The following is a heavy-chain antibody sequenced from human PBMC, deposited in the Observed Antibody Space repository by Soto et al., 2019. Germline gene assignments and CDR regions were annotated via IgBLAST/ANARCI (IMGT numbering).Heavy chain of an antibody. CDR1: GYTFTSHG. Sequence: HVQLVQSGGEVKKPGASVKVSCKASGYTFTSHGFSWVRQAPGQGLEWMGWISTYNGKTDYAQKYQGRVTMTADTRTNTGYMKLRSLRSDDTAVYYCARLLTEGVTYREDAFDIWGQGTKVTVSS. J-gene: IGHJ3*02. V-gene: IGHV1-18*01. CDR3: ARLLTEGVTYREDAFDI. CDR2: ISTYNGKT. D-gene: IGHD3-16*02.